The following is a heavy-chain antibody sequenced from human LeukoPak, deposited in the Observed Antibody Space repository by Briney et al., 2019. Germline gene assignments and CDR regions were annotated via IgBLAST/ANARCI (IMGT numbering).Heavy chain of an antibody. D-gene: IGHD6-13*01. J-gene: IGHJ6*02. V-gene: IGHV1-18*01. CDR1: GYSFTSYG. Sequence: GESLKISCKGSGYSFTSYGISWVRQAPGQGLEWMGWISAYNGNTNYAQKLQGRVTMTTDTSTSTAYMELRSLRSDDTAVYYCAREVAAAGISYYYYGMDVWGQGTTVTVSS. CDR2: ISAYNGNT. CDR3: AREVAAAGISYYYYGMDV.